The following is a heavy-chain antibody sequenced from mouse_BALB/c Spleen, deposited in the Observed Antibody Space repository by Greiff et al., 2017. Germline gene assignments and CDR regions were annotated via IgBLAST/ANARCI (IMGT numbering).Heavy chain of an antibody. CDR1: GFTFSSYT. Sequence: EVQGVESGGGLVQPGGSLKLSCAASGFTFSSYTMSWVRQTPEKRLEWVAYISNGGGSTYYPDTVKGRFTISRDNAKNTLYLQMSSLKSEDTAMYYCAREDITTAKFAYWGQGTLVTVSA. CDR3: AREDITTAKFAY. V-gene: IGHV5-12-2*01. CDR2: ISNGGGST. J-gene: IGHJ3*01. D-gene: IGHD1-2*01.